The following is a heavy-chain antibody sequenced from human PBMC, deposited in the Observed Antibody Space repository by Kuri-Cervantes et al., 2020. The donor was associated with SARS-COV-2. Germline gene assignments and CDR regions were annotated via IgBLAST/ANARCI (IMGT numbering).Heavy chain of an antibody. J-gene: IGHJ6*02. Sequence: GESLKISCAASGFTFSNAWMSWVRPAPGKGLEWVGRIKSKTDGGTTDYAAPVKGRFTISRDDSKSIAYLQMNSLKTEDTAVYYCTRCVSGHIVVVYYGMDVWGQGTTVTVSS. D-gene: IGHD2-21*01. CDR2: IKSKTDGGTT. CDR3: TRCVSGHIVVVYYGMDV. V-gene: IGHV3-15*01. CDR1: GFTFSNAW.